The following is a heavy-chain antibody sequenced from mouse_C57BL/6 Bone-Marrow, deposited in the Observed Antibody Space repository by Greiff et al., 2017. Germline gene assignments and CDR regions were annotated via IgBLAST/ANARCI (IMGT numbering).Heavy chain of an antibody. V-gene: IGHV1-54*01. CDR3: EISYYYYDMDY. D-gene: IGHD1-1*01. CDR2: INPGSGGT. Sequence: QVQLQQSGAELVRPGTSVKVSCKASGYAFTNYLIEWVKQRPGHGLEWIGVINPGSGGTNYNEKFKGKATLTADKSSSTAYMQLSSLTSEGSAVYFCEISYYYYDMDYWVQGTSVTDTS. CDR1: GYAFTNYL. J-gene: IGHJ4*01.